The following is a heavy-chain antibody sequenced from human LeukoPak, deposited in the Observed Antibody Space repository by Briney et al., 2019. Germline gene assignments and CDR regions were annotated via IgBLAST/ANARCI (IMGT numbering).Heavy chain of an antibody. V-gene: IGHV1-69*06. CDR3: ARLTDHRGDY. CDR1: GGTFSSYA. CDR2: IIPIFGTA. D-gene: IGHD7-27*01. J-gene: IGHJ4*02. Sequence: SVKVSCKASGGTFSSYAISWVRQAPGQGLEWMGGIIPIFGTANYAQKFQGRVTITADKSTSTAYMELSSLRSDDTAIYYCARLTDHRGDYWGQGTLVTVSS.